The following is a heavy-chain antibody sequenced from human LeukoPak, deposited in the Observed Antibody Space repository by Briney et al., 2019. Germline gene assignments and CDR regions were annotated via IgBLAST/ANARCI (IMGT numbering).Heavy chain of an antibody. D-gene: IGHD4-23*01. CDR3: ARAYYGGPFDY. CDR2: ISAYNGNT. Sequence: ASVKVSCKASGYTFTSYGISWVRQAPGQGLEWMGWISAYNGNTNYAQKLQGRVTMTRDTSTSTVYMELSSLRSEDTAVYYCARAYYGGPFDYWGQGTLVTVSS. V-gene: IGHV1-18*01. J-gene: IGHJ4*02. CDR1: GYTFTSYG.